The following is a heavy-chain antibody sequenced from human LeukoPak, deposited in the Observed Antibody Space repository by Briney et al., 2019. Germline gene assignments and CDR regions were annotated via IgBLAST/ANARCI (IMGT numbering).Heavy chain of an antibody. V-gene: IGHV1-18*01. CDR1: GYTFTNYG. CDR3: ARWDRGRNSELDY. Sequence: ASVKVSCKASGYTFTNYGINWVRQAPGQGLEWMGWISAYNGVTKSAQKLQGRVTMTTVTSTSTAYMELRNLRSDDTAVYYCARWDRGRNSELDYWGQGTLVIVSS. D-gene: IGHD1-26*01. CDR2: ISAYNGVT. J-gene: IGHJ4*02.